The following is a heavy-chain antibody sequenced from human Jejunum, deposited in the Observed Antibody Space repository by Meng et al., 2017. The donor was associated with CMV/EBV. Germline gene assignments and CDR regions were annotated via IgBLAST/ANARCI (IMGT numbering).Heavy chain of an antibody. V-gene: IGHV4-39*01. CDR1: GGSISSSSYY. CDR3: ASPLGIPGIVDL. D-gene: IGHD3-10*01. J-gene: IGHJ2*01. Sequence: QLQLQESGQGLVKPSETLSLTCTVSGGSISSSSYYWGWIRQPPGKGLEWIGSIYYSGSTYYNPSLKSRVTISVDTSKNQFSLKLSSVTAADTAVYYCASPLGIPGIVDLWGRGTLVTVSS. CDR2: IYYSGST.